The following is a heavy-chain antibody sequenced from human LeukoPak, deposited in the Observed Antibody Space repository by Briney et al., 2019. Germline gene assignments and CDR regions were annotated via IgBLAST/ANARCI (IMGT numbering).Heavy chain of an antibody. CDR2: ISSSGSTI. J-gene: IGHJ4*02. CDR3: ARTQYNRNVLGYFDY. Sequence: GGSLRLSCAASGFTFSSYEMNWVRQAPGKGLEWVSYISSSGSTIYYADSVKGRFTVSRDNAKNSLYLQMNSLRAEDTAVYYCARTQYNRNVLGYFDYWGQGTLVTVSS. CDR1: GFTFSSYE. D-gene: IGHD1-1*01. V-gene: IGHV3-48*03.